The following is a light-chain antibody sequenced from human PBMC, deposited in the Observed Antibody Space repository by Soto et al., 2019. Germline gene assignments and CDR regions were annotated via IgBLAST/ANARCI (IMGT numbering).Light chain of an antibody. CDR1: QRIANW. V-gene: IGKV1-27*01. CDR2: AAS. CDR3: QKYNSAPRT. J-gene: IGKJ1*01. Sequence: DIQMTQSPSTLSASVGDRVTITCRASQRIANWLAWYQQKPGKVPKLLIYAASTLQSGVPSRFSGSGSGTDFTLTISSLQPEDVATYYCQKYNSAPRTFGQGTKVDIK.